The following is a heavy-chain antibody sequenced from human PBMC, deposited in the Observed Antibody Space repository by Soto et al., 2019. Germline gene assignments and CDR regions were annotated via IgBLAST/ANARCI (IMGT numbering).Heavy chain of an antibody. J-gene: IGHJ5*02. V-gene: IGHV4-30-4*01. Sequence: QVQLQESGPGLVKPSQTLSLTCTVSGGSISSGDYYWSWIRQPPGKGLEWIGYIYYSGSTYYNPSLKSRVTISVDTSKHQFALKLSSVTAADTAVYYCARGFGELFLNWFDPWGQGTLVTVSS. CDR1: GGSISSGDYY. D-gene: IGHD3-10*01. CDR2: IYYSGST. CDR3: ARGFGELFLNWFDP.